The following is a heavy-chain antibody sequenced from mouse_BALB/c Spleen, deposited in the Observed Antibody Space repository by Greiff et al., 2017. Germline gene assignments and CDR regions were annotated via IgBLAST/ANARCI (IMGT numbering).Heavy chain of an antibody. V-gene: IGHV1-67*01. CDR2: ISTYYGNT. D-gene: IGHD1-1*01. CDR1: SYTFTDYA. J-gene: IGHJ2*01. Sequence: QVHVKQSGPELVRPGVSVKISCKGSSYTFTDYAMHWVKQSHAKSLEWIGVISTYYGNTNYNQKFKGKATMTVDKSSSTAYMELARLTSEDSAVYYCARGHYGSSYFDYWGQGTTLTVSS. CDR3: ARGHYGSSYFDY.